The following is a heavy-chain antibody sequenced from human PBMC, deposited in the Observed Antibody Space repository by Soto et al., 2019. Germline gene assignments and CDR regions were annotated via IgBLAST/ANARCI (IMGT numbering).Heavy chain of an antibody. V-gene: IGHV1-69*12. J-gene: IGHJ4*02. CDR1: GGTFSSYT. CDR2: IIPMFGTT. D-gene: IGHD1-26*01. Sequence: QVQLVQSGAEVKKPGSSEKFSCKASGGTFSSYTLNWVRQAPGPGLEWMGGIIPMFGTTDYAEKFQGRVTITADESTSTAYMELTGLRSEDTAVYYCARDGAGMGATSDYWGQGTLVTVSS. CDR3: ARDGAGMGATSDY.